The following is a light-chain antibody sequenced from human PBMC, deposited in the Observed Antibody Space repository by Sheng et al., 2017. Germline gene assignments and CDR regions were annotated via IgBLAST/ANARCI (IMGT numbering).Light chain of an antibody. CDR3: QQYGSSPVT. Sequence: EIVLTQSPATLSLSPGERATVSCRASQSGNSFLAWYQQKPGQAPRLLIYDVSKRATGIPDRFSGSGSGTDFTLTISRLDPEDFAVYYCQQYGSSPVTFGGGTKVEIK. V-gene: IGKV3-20*01. CDR1: QSGNSF. J-gene: IGKJ4*01. CDR2: DVS.